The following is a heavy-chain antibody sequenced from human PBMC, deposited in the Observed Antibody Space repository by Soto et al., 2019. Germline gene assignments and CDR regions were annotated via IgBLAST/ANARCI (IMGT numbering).Heavy chain of an antibody. J-gene: IGHJ4*02. CDR2: INHSGST. D-gene: IGHD2-21*02. Sequence: SETLSLTCAVYGGSFSGYYWSWIRQPPGKGLEWIGEINHSGSTNYNPSLKSRVTISVDTSENQFSLTLTSVTAADTAVYYCASPASYCGGDCSANWGQGTLVTVSS. V-gene: IGHV4-34*01. CDR1: GGSFSGYY. CDR3: ASPASYCGGDCSAN.